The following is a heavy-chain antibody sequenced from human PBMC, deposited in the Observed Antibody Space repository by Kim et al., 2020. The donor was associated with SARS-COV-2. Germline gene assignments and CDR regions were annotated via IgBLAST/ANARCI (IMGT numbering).Heavy chain of an antibody. Sequence: ASVKVSCKASGYTFTGYYMHWVRQAPGQGLEWMGRINPNSGGTNYAQKFQGRVTMTRDTSISTAYMELSRLRSDDTVVYYCARNGPASAYDMDVWGQGTTVTVSS. CDR3: ARNGPASAYDMDV. J-gene: IGHJ6*02. V-gene: IGHV1-2*05. D-gene: IGHD3-10*01. CDR2: INPNSGGT. CDR1: GYTFTGYY.